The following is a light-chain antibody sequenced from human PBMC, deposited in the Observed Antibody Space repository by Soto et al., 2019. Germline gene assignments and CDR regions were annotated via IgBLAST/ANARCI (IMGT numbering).Light chain of an antibody. CDR2: GGA. J-gene: IGKJ1*01. CDR1: QTIGSSY. V-gene: IGKV3-20*01. Sequence: EIVLTQSPGTLSLSPGESATLSCRASQTIGSSYLAWYQQRPGQAPRLLIYGGANRGTGIPDRFSATGAETTFTPAIRRLEPEDFAVFYWQQDRNPSQTFGQGTKVE. CDR3: QQDRNPSQT.